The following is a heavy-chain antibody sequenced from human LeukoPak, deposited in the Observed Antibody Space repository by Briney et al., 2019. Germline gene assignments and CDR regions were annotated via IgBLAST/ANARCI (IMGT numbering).Heavy chain of an antibody. D-gene: IGHD5-18*01. J-gene: IGHJ4*02. CDR2: IRNDGSHK. Sequence: GGSLRLSCAASGFIFSSYGMHWVRQAPGKGPEWVAVIRNDGSHKYYADSVKGRFTISSDNAKNTLYLQMNSLRAGDTAVYYCVREARGYHYTYFDYWGQGTLVTVSS. CDR1: GFIFSSYG. V-gene: IGHV3-33*08. CDR3: VREARGYHYTYFDY.